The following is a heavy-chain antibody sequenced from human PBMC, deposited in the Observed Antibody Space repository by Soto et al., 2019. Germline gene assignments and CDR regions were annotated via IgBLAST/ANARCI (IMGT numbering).Heavy chain of an antibody. CDR2: ITTSSAYI. CDR1: GFTFNTYD. Sequence: EVQLLESGGGLVKPGGSLRLSCAASGFTFNTYDMNWVRQAPGKGLEWVSSITTSSAYIYYADSLKGRITISRDNAKNSLCLQMTSLRAEDTAVYYCVRSGTARLLRHSWFDTWGQGTLVTVSS. CDR3: VRSGTARLLRHSWFDT. J-gene: IGHJ5*02. V-gene: IGHV3-21*01. D-gene: IGHD1-1*01.